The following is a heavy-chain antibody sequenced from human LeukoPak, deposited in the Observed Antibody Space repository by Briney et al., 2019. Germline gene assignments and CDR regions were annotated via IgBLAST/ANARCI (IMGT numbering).Heavy chain of an antibody. CDR3: ANPQSRGYDYLDY. D-gene: IGHD5-12*01. CDR1: GFTFSSYG. J-gene: IGHJ4*02. V-gene: IGHV3-30*18. Sequence: GGSLRLSCAASGFTFSSYGMHWVRQAPGKGPEWVAVISIDGSEKYYADSVKGRFTISRDNSKNTLYLQMNSLRGDDTAVYYCANPQSRGYDYLDYWGQGTLVTVSS. CDR2: ISIDGSEK.